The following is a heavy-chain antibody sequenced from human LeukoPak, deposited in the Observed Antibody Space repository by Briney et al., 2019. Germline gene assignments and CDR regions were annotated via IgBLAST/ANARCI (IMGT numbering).Heavy chain of an antibody. CDR2: ISYDGSNK. V-gene: IGHV3-30*04. D-gene: IGHD2-2*01. CDR3: ARDQRRYCSSTSCYSFDY. Sequence: GRSLRLSCAASGFTFSSYAMHWVRQAPGKGLEWVAVISYDGSNKYYADSVKGRFTISRDNSKNTLYLQMNSLRAEDTAVYYCARDQRRYCSSTSCYSFDYWGQGTLVTVSP. CDR1: GFTFSSYA. J-gene: IGHJ4*02.